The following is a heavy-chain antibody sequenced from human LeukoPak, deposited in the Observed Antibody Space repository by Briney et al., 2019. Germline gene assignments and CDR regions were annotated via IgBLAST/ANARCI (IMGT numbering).Heavy chain of an antibody. J-gene: IGHJ4*02. CDR1: GGSISSNSYY. CDR3: TRVRDIAAQCFDY. Sequence: PSETLSLTCTVSGGSISSNSYYWGWIRQPPGKGLEWIGSIYHSGSTYYNPSLKSRVTISVDTSKNQFSLKLSSVTAADTAVYYCTRVRDIAAQCFDYWGQGTLVTVSS. D-gene: IGHD6-6*01. CDR2: IYHSGST. V-gene: IGHV4-39*07.